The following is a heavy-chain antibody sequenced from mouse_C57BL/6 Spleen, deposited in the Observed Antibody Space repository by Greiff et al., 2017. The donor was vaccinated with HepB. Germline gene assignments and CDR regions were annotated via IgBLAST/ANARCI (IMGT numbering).Heavy chain of an antibody. V-gene: IGHV5-4*01. CDR1: GFTFSSYA. CDR2: ISDGGSYT. D-gene: IGHD1-1*01. Sequence: EVQVVESGGGLVKPGGSLKLSCAASGFTFSSYAMSWVRQTPEKRLEWVATISDGGSYTYYPDNVKGRFTISRDSAKNNLYLQMSHLKSEDTAMYYCARGGYYGSLDYWGQGTTLTVSS. CDR3: ARGGYYGSLDY. J-gene: IGHJ2*01.